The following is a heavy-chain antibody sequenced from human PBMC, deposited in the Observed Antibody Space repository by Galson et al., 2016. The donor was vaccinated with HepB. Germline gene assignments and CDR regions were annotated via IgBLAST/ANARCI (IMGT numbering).Heavy chain of an antibody. CDR3: AREEATVTTATDQ. V-gene: IGHV3-74*01. Sequence: SLRLSCAASGFPLSSYWMQWVRQTPGKGLVWVSCISKDGTRTGYADSVKGRFTVFRDNAKNTVYLQMNSLRVEDTAVYYCAREEATVTTATDQWGQGTLVTVSS. CDR1: GFPLSSYW. J-gene: IGHJ4*02. CDR2: ISKDGTRT. D-gene: IGHD4-17*01.